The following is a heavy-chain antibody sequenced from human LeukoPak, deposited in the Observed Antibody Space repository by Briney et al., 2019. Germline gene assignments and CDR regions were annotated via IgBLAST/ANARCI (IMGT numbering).Heavy chain of an antibody. Sequence: GASVKVSCKVSGYTFTGYYMHWVRQAPGQGLEWMGWINPNSGGTNYAQKFQGRVTMTRDTSISTAYMELSRLRSDDTAVYYCARAGYSSSWYTDWFDPWGQGTLVTVSS. D-gene: IGHD6-13*01. V-gene: IGHV1-2*02. CDR1: GYTFTGYY. CDR3: ARAGYSSSWYTDWFDP. J-gene: IGHJ5*02. CDR2: INPNSGGT.